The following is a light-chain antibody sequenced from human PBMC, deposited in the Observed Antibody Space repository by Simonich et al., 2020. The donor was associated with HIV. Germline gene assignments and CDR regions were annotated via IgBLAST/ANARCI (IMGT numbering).Light chain of an antibody. Sequence: QLVLTQSPSASASLGASVKLTCTLSRGHSSYTIAWHQQQPEKGPRYLIKLNNAGSQNKGDGIPDRFSGSSSGAERYLTISSLQSEDEADYYCQTWGTGIRVFGGGTKLTVL. CDR3: QTWGTGIRV. CDR1: RGHSSYT. CDR2: LNNAGSQ. V-gene: IGLV4-69*01. J-gene: IGLJ3*02.